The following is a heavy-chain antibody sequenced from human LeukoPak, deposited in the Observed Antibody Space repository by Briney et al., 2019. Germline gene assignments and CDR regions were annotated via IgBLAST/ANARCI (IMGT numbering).Heavy chain of an antibody. CDR1: GFTFSSYW. Sequence: GGSLRLSCAASGFTFSSYWMSWFRQIPGKGLEWLGNIKTDGSEKYYLDSVRGRFTISRDNAKNSLFLQMNSLRGEDTAVYYCARDYVWGTYDPDYWGQGTLVTVTS. D-gene: IGHD3-16*01. V-gene: IGHV3-7*01. J-gene: IGHJ4*02. CDR2: IKTDGSEK. CDR3: ARDYVWGTYDPDY.